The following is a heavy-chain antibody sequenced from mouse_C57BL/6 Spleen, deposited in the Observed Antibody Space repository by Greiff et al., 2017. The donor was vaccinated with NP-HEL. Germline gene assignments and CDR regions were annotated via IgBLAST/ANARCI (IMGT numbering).Heavy chain of an antibody. D-gene: IGHD4-1*02. CDR2: IDPSDSYT. J-gene: IGHJ3*01. CDR1: GYTFTSYW. CDR3: ATLNWDRFAY. Sequence: VQLQQPGAELVMPGASVKLSCKASGYTFTSYWMHWVKQRPGQGLEWIGEIDPSDSYTNYNQKFKGKSTLTVDKSSSPAYMQLSSLTSEDSAVYYCATLNWDRFAYWGQGTLVTVSA. V-gene: IGHV1-69*01.